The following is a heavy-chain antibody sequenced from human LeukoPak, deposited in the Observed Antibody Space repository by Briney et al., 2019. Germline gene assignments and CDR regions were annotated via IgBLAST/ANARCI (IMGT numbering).Heavy chain of an antibody. Sequence: ASLRVSCKASGYTFTGYYMHWVRQAPGQGLEWMGWINPNSGDTKYAQRFQGRVTMTRDTSISTAYMELSRLRSDDTAVYYCARAGSQNCSGGSCLLLDAFDIWGQGTMVTVSS. CDR3: ARAGSQNCSGGSCLLLDAFDI. D-gene: IGHD2-15*01. CDR2: INPNSGDT. CDR1: GYTFTGYY. V-gene: IGHV1-2*02. J-gene: IGHJ3*02.